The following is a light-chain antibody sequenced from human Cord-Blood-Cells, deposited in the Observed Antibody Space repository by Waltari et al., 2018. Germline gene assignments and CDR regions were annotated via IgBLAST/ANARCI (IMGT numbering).Light chain of an antibody. CDR2: AAS. Sequence: DIQMTQSPYSLSASVGDRVTITCRASQSISSYLNWYQQKPGKAPKLLIYAASSLQSGVPSRFSRSGSGTDFTLTISSLQPEDFATYYCQQSYSTPLTFGGGTKVEIK. CDR1: QSISSY. CDR3: QQSYSTPLT. J-gene: IGKJ4*01. V-gene: IGKV1-39*01.